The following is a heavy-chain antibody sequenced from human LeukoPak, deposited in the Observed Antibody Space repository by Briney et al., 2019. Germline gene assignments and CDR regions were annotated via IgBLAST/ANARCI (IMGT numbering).Heavy chain of an antibody. CDR3: ARGLAGAYRIMDV. V-gene: IGHV3-74*01. CDR1: GFTFNAYW. D-gene: IGHD6-19*01. CDR2: TSADGTTT. J-gene: IGHJ6*02. Sequence: GGSLRLSCVASGFTFNAYWIHWVRQGPGKGLVWVSLTSADGTTTTYANSVKGGFTVSRDNARNTLYLQMNSLRAEDAAVYYCARGLAGAYRIMDVWGQGTTVTVS.